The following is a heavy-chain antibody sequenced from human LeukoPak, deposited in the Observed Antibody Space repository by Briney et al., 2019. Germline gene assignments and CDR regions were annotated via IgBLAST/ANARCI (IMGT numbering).Heavy chain of an antibody. Sequence: SVKVSCKASGGTFSNHAISWVRQAPGQGLEWMGVIIPISGTANYAQKFQGRVTITADASTSTVYMELSSLTSDDTAVYYCARWAGDSSAWCPALFDYWGQGTLVTVSS. V-gene: IGHV1-69*13. CDR1: GGTFSNHA. J-gene: IGHJ4*02. CDR3: ARWAGDSSAWCPALFDY. D-gene: IGHD6-13*01. CDR2: IIPISGTA.